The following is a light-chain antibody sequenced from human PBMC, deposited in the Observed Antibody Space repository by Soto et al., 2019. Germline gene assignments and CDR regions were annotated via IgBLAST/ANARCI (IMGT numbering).Light chain of an antibody. J-gene: IGLJ1*01. CDR2: DVT. CDR1: RSDVGAYDY. Sequence: QSVLTQPRSVSGSPGQSVIISCTGSRSDVGAYDYASWYQQHPGKAPKLIIFDVTKRPSGVPHRFSGSKSGNTASLTISGLQAEDEADYFCCSYADRYTFYVFGSGTKVTVL. CDR3: CSYADRYTFYV. V-gene: IGLV2-11*01.